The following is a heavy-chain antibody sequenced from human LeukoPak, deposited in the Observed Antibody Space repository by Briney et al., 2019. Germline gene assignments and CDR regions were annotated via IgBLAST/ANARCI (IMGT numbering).Heavy chain of an antibody. Sequence: SETLSLTCTVSGGSISSGSYYLSWIRQPAGKGLEWIGRIYTSGSTNYNPSLKSRVTISIDTSKNQFSLKLSSVTAADTAVYYCARDREVYGSGSYYSHLDYWGQGTLVTVSS. V-gene: IGHV4-61*02. CDR3: ARDREVYGSGSYYSHLDY. J-gene: IGHJ4*02. CDR2: IYTSGST. D-gene: IGHD3-10*01. CDR1: GGSISSGSYY.